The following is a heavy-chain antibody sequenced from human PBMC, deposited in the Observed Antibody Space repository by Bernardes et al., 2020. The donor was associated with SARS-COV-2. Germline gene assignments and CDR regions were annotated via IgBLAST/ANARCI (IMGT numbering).Heavy chain of an antibody. CDR2: ISGSGGST. J-gene: IGHJ6*02. D-gene: IGHD3-22*01. CDR3: ANDPKVAGYYDSSGLYAMDV. V-gene: IGHV3-23*01. Sequence: GGSLRLSCAASGFTFSSYAMSWVRQAPGKGLEWVSAISGSGGSTYYADSVKGRFTISRDNSKNTLYLQMNSLRAEDTAVYYCANDPKVAGYYDSSGLYAMDVWGQGTTVTVSS. CDR1: GFTFSSYA.